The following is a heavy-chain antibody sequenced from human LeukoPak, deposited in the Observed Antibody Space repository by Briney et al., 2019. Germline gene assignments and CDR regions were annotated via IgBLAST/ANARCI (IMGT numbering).Heavy chain of an antibody. D-gene: IGHD2-8*01. V-gene: IGHV3-21*01. CDR3: ASLGYCTNGVCRKGSLFDY. Sequence: SGGSLRLSCAASGFTFSSYSMNWVRQAPGKGLEWVSSISSSSSYIYYADSVKGRFTISRDNAKNSLYLQMNSLRAEDTAVYYCASLGYCTNGVCRKGSLFDYWGQGTLVTVSS. J-gene: IGHJ4*02. CDR1: GFTFSSYS. CDR2: ISSSSSYI.